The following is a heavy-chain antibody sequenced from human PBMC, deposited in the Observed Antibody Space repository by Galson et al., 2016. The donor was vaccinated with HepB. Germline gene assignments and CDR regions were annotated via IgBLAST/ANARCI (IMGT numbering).Heavy chain of an antibody. CDR3: ARVLTGYSISWSTYYMDV. J-gene: IGHJ6*03. CDR1: GYTFTSYT. Sequence: SVKVSCKASGYTFTSYTMHWVRQAPGQRLEWMGWINGDNANTKYSQKFQGRVTITRDTSASTAYMELSSLRYEDTADYYYARVLTGYSISWSTYYMDVWGKGTTVTVSS. D-gene: IGHD6-13*01. V-gene: IGHV1-3*01. CDR2: INGDNANT.